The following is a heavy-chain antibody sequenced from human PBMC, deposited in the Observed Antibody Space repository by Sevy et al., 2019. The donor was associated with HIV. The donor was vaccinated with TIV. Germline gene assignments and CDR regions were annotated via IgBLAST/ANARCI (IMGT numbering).Heavy chain of an antibody. Sequence: LSLTCAASGFTFSSYGMHWVRQAPGNGLEWVAVISYDGSNKYYADSVKGRFTISRDNSKNTRYLQMNSLRAEDTAVYYCAKGPHRSTSNPGDYYYYGMDVWGQGTAVTVSS. CDR3: AKGPHRSTSNPGDYYYYGMDV. CDR1: GFTFSSYG. J-gene: IGHJ6*02. V-gene: IGHV3-30*18. D-gene: IGHD2-2*01. CDR2: ISYDGSNK.